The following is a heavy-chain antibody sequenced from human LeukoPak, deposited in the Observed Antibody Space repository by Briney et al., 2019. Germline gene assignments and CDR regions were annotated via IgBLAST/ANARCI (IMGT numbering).Heavy chain of an antibody. CDR1: GYTFTSYG. Sequence: GASVKVSYKASGYTFTSYGISWVRQAPGQGLEWMGWISAYNGNTSYAQKLQGRVTMTTDTSTSTAYMELRSLRSDDTAVYYCARDPRIIVVVPAASTGDAFDIWAKGQWSPSLQ. CDR2: ISAYNGNT. V-gene: IGHV1-18*01. D-gene: IGHD2-2*01. CDR3: ARDPRIIVVVPAASTGDAFDI. J-gene: IGHJ3*02.